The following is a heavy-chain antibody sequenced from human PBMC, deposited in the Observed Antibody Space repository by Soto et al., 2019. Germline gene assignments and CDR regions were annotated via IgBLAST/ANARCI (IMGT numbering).Heavy chain of an antibody. V-gene: IGHV3-23*01. CDR1: GFTFSSYA. CDR3: ANTLWFGEPFS. CDR2: ISDSGGST. J-gene: IGHJ5*02. D-gene: IGHD3-10*01. Sequence: AGRSLRLSGAASGFTFSSYAMSWVLQAPGKGLEWVSAISDSGGSTYYADSVKGRFTISRDNSINTLYLQMNSLRAEDTAAYYCANTLWFGEPFSWGQGTLVTVSS.